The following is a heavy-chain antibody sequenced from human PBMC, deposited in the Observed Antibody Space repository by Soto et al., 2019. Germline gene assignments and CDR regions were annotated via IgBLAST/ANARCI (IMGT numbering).Heavy chain of an antibody. CDR3: ARDLYDILTGYVYNCFVP. D-gene: IGHD3-9*01. J-gene: IGHJ5*02. CDR1: GYTFTNYG. CDR2: ISAYNGNT. Sequence: QVQLVQSGAEVKKPGASVKVSCKASGYTFTNYGISWVRQAPGQGLEWMGWISAYNGNTKYAQKLQGRCTMTTDTHTSTAYIELRSLISDDTAVYYGARDLYDILTGYVYNCFVPWGQGTLVTVSS. V-gene: IGHV1-18*01.